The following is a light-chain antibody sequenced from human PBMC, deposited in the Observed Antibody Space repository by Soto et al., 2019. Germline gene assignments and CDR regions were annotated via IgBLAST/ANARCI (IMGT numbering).Light chain of an antibody. CDR1: QSVSTNY. CDR3: QQYANSHGT. Sequence: ENVMTQSPGTLSFSPGERATLSCRASQSVSTNYVAWYQQKPGQAPRLLIYGASSRASGIPDRFRGSGSGTDFTLTISRLEPEDFAVYYCQQYANSHGTFGQGTKVDIK. J-gene: IGKJ1*01. V-gene: IGKV3-20*01. CDR2: GAS.